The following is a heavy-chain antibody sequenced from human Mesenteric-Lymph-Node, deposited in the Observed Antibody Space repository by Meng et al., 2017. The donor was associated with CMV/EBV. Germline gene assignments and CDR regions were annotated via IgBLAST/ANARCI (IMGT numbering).Heavy chain of an antibody. CDR3: ARDSRVDTAMVPKLYYYYYGMDV. CDR2: ISAYNGNT. CDR1: GYTFTSYG. V-gene: IGHV1-18*01. Sequence: ASVKVSCKASGYTFTSYGISWVRQAPGQGLEWMGWISAYNGNTNYAQKLQGRVTMTTDTSTSTAYMELRSLRSDDTAVYYCARDSRVDTAMVPKLYYYYYGMDVWGQGTTVTVSS. J-gene: IGHJ6*02. D-gene: IGHD5-18*01.